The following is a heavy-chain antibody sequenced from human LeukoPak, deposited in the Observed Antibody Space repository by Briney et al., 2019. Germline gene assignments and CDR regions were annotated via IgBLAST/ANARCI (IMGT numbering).Heavy chain of an antibody. D-gene: IGHD2-15*01. CDR3: ARQGSLGYCSGGSCSRSDY. Sequence: GESLRISCKGSGYSFTSCWISWVRQMPGKGLEWMGRIDPSDSYTNYSPSFQGHVTISADKSISTAYLQWSSLKASDTAMYYCARQGSLGYCSGGSCSRSDYWGQGTLVTVSS. J-gene: IGHJ4*02. CDR2: IDPSDSYT. V-gene: IGHV5-10-1*01. CDR1: GYSFTSCW.